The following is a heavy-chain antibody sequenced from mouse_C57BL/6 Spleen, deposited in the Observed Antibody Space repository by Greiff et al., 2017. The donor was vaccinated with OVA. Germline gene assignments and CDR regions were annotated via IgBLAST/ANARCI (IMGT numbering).Heavy chain of an antibody. V-gene: IGHV3-6*01. J-gene: IGHJ2*01. CDR1: GYSITSGYY. CDR2: ISYDGSN. D-gene: IGHD2-4*01. Sequence: EVQLQQSGPGLVKPSQSLSLTCSVTGYSITSGYYWNWIRQFPGNKLEWMGYISYDGSNNYNPSLKNRISITRDTSKNQFFLKLNSVTTEDTATYYCARVLYYDYFDYWGQGTTLTVSS. CDR3: ARVLYYDYFDY.